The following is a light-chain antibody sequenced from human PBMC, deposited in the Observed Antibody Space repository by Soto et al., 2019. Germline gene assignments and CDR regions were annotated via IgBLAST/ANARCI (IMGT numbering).Light chain of an antibody. V-gene: IGLV1-40*01. Sequence: QSVLTQPPSVSGAPGQRVTISCTGSSSNIGAGYDVHWYQQLPGTAPKLLIYGNSNRPSGVPDRFSGSKSGTSASLAITGLQAEDEADYYCSSYAGSTRVFGTGTKVTVL. CDR1: SSNIGAGYD. J-gene: IGLJ1*01. CDR3: SSYAGSTRV. CDR2: GNS.